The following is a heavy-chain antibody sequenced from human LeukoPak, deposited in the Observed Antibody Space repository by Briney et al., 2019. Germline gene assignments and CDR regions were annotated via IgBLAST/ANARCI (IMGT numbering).Heavy chain of an antibody. Sequence: ASVKVSCKASGYTFTGYYMHWVRQAPGQGLEWMGWMNPNSGNTGYAQKFQGRVTMTRNTSISTAYMELSSLRSEDTAVYYCARVQGIAAAGEEISDAFDIRGQGTMVTVSS. D-gene: IGHD6-13*01. CDR3: ARVQGIAAAGEEISDAFDI. CDR2: MNPNSGNT. V-gene: IGHV1-8*02. J-gene: IGHJ3*02. CDR1: GYTFTGYY.